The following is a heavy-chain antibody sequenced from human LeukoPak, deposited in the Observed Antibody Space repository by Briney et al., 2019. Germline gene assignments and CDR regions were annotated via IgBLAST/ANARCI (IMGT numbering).Heavy chain of an antibody. CDR1: GGTFSSYA. CDR3: ARVGYCGGDCYSSF. D-gene: IGHD2-21*02. CDR2: IIPILGIA. J-gene: IGHJ4*02. Sequence: GASVKVSCKASGGTFSSYAISWVRQAPGQGLEWMGRIIPILGIANYAQKFQGRVTITADKSTSTAYMELSSLRSEDTAVYYCARVGYCGGDCYSSFWGQGTLVTVSS. V-gene: IGHV1-69*04.